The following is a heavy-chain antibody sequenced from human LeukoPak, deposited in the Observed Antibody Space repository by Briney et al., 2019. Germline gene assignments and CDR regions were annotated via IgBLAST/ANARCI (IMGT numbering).Heavy chain of an antibody. Sequence: PSETLSLTCAVYGGSFSGYYWSWIRQPPGKGLEWIGSIYYSGSTYYNPSLKSRVTISVDTSKNQFSLKLSSVTAADTAVYYCARPTYGSGTYYFDYWGQGTLVPVSS. V-gene: IGHV4-34*01. J-gene: IGHJ4*02. CDR1: GGSFSGYY. D-gene: IGHD3-10*01. CDR2: IYYSGST. CDR3: ARPTYGSGTYYFDY.